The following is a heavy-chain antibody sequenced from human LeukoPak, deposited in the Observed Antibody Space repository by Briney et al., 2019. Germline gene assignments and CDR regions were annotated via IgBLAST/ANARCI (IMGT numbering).Heavy chain of an antibody. D-gene: IGHD3-22*01. V-gene: IGHV1-69*01. CDR1: GGTYSSYA. CDR2: IIPIFGTA. Sequence: SVKVSCKASGGTYSSYAISWVRQAPGQGLEWMGGIIPIFGTANYAQKFQGRVTITADESTSTAYMELSSLRSEDTAVYYCARDPYYYDSSGYYSWDWGQGTLVTVSS. J-gene: IGHJ4*02. CDR3: ARDPYYYDSSGYYSWD.